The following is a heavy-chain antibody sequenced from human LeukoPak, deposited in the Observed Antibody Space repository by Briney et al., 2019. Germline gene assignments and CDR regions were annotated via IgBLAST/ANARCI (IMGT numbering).Heavy chain of an antibody. J-gene: IGHJ4*02. Sequence: SETLSLTCTVSGGSISSSSYYWGWIRQPPGKGLEWIGSIYYSGSTYYNPSLKSRVTISVDTSKNQFSLKLSSVTAADTAVYYCARSDDYGDYSGFDYWGQGTLVTVSS. CDR3: ARSDDYGDYSGFDY. CDR1: GGSISSSSYY. D-gene: IGHD4-17*01. CDR2: IYYSGST. V-gene: IGHV4-39*07.